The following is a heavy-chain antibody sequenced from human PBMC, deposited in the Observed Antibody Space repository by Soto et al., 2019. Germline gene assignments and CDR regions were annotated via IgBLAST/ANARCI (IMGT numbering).Heavy chain of an antibody. CDR3: ASSGYYPYYYGMDV. Sequence: PGGSLRLSCVASGFTFNSYSMNWVRQAPGKGLEWVSSISSANAYIYYADSVKGRFTISRDNARNSLYLQMNSLRAEDTAVYYCASSGYYPYYYGMDVWGQGTTVTVSS. J-gene: IGHJ6*02. CDR2: ISSANAYI. CDR1: GFTFNSYS. V-gene: IGHV3-21*01. D-gene: IGHD3-3*01.